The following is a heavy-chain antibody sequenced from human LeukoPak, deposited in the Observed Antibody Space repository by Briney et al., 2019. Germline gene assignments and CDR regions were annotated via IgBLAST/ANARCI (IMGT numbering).Heavy chain of an antibody. CDR2: IYYSGST. CDR3: ARAYDFWSGYYPSVSFDY. D-gene: IGHD3-3*01. J-gene: IGHJ4*02. CDR1: GGSISSHY. Sequence: SETLSLTCTVSGGSISSHYRSWIRQPPGKGLEWIGYIYYSGSTNYNPSLKSRVTISVDTSKNQFSLKLSSVTAADTAVYYCARAYDFWSGYYPSVSFDYWGQGTLVTVSS. V-gene: IGHV4-59*11.